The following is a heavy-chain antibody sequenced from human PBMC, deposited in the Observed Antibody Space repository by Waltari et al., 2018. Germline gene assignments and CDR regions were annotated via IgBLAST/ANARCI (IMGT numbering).Heavy chain of an antibody. CDR3: ARALSGGDRPSWFDP. Sequence: QVQLQESGPGLVKPSETLSLTCTVSGYSISSGYYWGWIRQPPGKGLEWIGSIYHSGSTYYSPALKSRVTISVDTSKNQFSLKLSAVTAEDTAVYYCARALSGGDRPSWFDPWGQGTLVTVSS. CDR2: IYHSGST. D-gene: IGHD3-10*01. CDR1: GYSISSGYY. J-gene: IGHJ5*02. V-gene: IGHV4-38-2*02.